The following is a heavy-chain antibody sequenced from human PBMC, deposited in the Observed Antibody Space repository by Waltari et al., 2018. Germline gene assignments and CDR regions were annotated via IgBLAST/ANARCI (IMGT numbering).Heavy chain of an antibody. D-gene: IGHD1-1*01. CDR3: ASQKYNWNDAIDY. V-gene: IGHV4-38-2*02. CDR1: GYSISSGYY. J-gene: IGHJ4*02. CDR2: IYHSGST. Sequence: QVQLQESGPGLVKPSETLSLTCTVSGYSISSGYYWGWIRQPPGKGLEWIGSIYHSGSTYYNPSLKSRVTISVDTSKNQFSLKLSSVTAADTAVYYCASQKYNWNDAIDYWGQGTLVTVSS.